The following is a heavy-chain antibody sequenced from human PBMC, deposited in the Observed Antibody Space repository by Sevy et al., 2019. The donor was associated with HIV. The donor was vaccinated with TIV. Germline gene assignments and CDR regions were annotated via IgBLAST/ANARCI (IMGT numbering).Heavy chain of an antibody. D-gene: IGHD1-1*01. CDR2: IWFDGSNT. CDR1: GFTFSSYG. Sequence: GGSLRLSCAASGFTFSSYGMHWVRQAPGKGLEWVAVIWFDGSNTFLADSVKGRFTISRDIAENTLHLQMNSLRAEDTAVYYCARDLESYNYGAYGPSFMPDYWGQGTVVTVSS. CDR3: ARDLESYNYGAYGPSFMPDY. V-gene: IGHV3-33*01. J-gene: IGHJ4*02.